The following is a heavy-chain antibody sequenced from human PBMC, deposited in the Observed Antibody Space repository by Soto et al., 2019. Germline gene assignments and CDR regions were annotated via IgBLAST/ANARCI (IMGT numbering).Heavy chain of an antibody. D-gene: IGHD2-21*01. V-gene: IGHV1-2*02. CDR3: ERDPPRYFTSSPEGAGL. CDR1: GYTFTDSH. J-gene: IGHJ4*02. Sequence: GASVKVSCKASGYTFTDSHIHWVRQASGQGLEWLGWINPKTGDTNYPQKFQGRITMTRDTSMSTAYMELTNLTPDDTAVYYCERDPPRYFTSSPEGAGLWGQGTLVTVSS. CDR2: INPKTGDT.